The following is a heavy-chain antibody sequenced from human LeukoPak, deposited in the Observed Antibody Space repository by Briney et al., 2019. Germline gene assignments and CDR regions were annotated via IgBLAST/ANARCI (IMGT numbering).Heavy chain of an antibody. J-gene: IGHJ4*02. Sequence: GGSLRLSCAASGFTFSSYGMSWVRQAPGKGLEWVSAISGSGGSTYYADSVKGRFTISRDNSKNTLYLQMNSLKTEDTAVYYCTTEDIVVVPAGYFDYWGQGTLVTVSS. CDR3: TTEDIVVVPAGYFDY. V-gene: IGHV3-23*01. CDR2: ISGSGGST. CDR1: GFTFSSYG. D-gene: IGHD2-2*01.